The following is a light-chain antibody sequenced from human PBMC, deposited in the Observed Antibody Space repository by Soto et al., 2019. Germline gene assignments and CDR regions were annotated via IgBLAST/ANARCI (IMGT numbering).Light chain of an antibody. Sequence: DIHMTQSPSSVSAFVGDRVTITCRASQAIGTWLAWYQQTPGKAPKLLISAASTLQSGVPSRFSGGGSGTHFTLTISNLQPEYFATYVCQQTSGAPLTFGPGTKVDMK. CDR1: QAIGTW. CDR3: QQTSGAPLT. J-gene: IGKJ3*01. CDR2: AAS. V-gene: IGKV1-12*01.